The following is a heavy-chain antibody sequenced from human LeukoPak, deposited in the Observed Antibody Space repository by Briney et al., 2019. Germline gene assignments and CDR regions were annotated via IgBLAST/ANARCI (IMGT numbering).Heavy chain of an antibody. J-gene: IGHJ3*02. CDR3: ARDKNSGECVSNSCYGVWPLDI. D-gene: IGHD2-2*01. CDR1: GGTFSINA. V-gene: IGHV1-69*05. CDR2: IIPMSETP. Sequence: GASVKVSCKASGGTFSINAITWVRQAPGQGLEWMGGIIPMSETPKYTQKFQCRFTIATEECTNTVYLELSKLRYEDTAVYYWARDKNSGECVSNSCYGVWPLDIWGQGTMVTVSS.